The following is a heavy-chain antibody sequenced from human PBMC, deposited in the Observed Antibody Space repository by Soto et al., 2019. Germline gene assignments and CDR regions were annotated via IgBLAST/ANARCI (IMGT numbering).Heavy chain of an antibody. Sequence: ASVKVSCKASGYTFTSYAMHWVRQAPGQRLEWMGWINAGNGNTKYSQKFQGRVTITRDTSASTAYMELSSLRSEDTAVYYCARGYGGATLFYYYYYYGMDVWGQGTTVTVSS. CDR1: GYTFTSYA. CDR3: ARGYGGATLFYYYYYYGMDV. CDR2: INAGNGNT. D-gene: IGHD4-17*01. V-gene: IGHV1-3*01. J-gene: IGHJ6*02.